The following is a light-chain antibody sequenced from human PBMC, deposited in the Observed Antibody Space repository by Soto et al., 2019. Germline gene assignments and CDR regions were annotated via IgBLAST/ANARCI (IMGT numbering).Light chain of an antibody. CDR2: RTS. J-gene: IGKJ3*01. V-gene: IGKV3-20*01. Sequence: VLTQSPGILSLSPGERATLACWASQSVRSSYIAWYQQKPGQAPRLLIYRTSSRATGIPDRFSGSGSGTDFTLTISRLEPEDFAVYYCQQFGLSPRFTFGPGTKVDV. CDR1: QSVRSSY. CDR3: QQFGLSPRFT.